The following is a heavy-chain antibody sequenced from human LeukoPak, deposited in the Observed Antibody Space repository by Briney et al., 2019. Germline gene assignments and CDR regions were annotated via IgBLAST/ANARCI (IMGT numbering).Heavy chain of an antibody. CDR2: FYYSGST. J-gene: IGHJ4*02. Sequence: SETLSLTCTVSGGSISSHYWSWIRQPPGKGPGWIAYFYYSGSTNYNPSLKSRVTISVDTSKNQFSLKLNSVTAADTAVYYCARGALFGLVLDYWGQGILVTVSS. CDR3: ARGALFGLVLDY. D-gene: IGHD6-19*01. CDR1: GGSISSHY. V-gene: IGHV4-59*11.